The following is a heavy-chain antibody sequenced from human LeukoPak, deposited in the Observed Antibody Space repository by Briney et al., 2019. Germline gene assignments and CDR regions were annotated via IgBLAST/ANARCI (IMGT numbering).Heavy chain of an antibody. CDR3: ARDRGSQPGGPSFDP. D-gene: IGHD3-10*01. Sequence: PGGSLRLSCAASGFTFSSYAMHWVRQAPGKGLEWVAVISYDGSNKYYADSVKGRFTISRDNSKNTLYLQMNSLRAEDTAVYYCARDRGSQPGGPSFDPWGQGTLVTVSS. CDR1: GFTFSSYA. J-gene: IGHJ5*02. V-gene: IGHV3-30-3*01. CDR2: ISYDGSNK.